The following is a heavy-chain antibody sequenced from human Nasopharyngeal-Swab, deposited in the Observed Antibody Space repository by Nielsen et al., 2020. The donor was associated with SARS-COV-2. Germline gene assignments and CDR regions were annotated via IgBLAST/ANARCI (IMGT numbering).Heavy chain of an antibody. CDR1: GYNFTTYW. Sequence: GESLKISCKGSGYNFTTYWIGWVRQMPGKGLEWMGIIYPDDSDTRYSLSFRGQVTISADKSISTAYLQWSSLKASDTAMYYCARLGLMVRAIDYWGQGTLVTVSS. CDR3: ARLGLMVRAIDY. CDR2: IYPDDSDT. D-gene: IGHD5-18*01. V-gene: IGHV5-51*01. J-gene: IGHJ4*02.